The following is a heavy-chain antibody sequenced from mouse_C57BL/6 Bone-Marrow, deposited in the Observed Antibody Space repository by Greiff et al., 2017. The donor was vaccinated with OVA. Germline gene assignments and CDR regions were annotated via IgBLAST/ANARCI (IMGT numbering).Heavy chain of an antibody. CDR1: GYTFTDYY. V-gene: IGHV1-76*01. J-gene: IGHJ4*01. Sequence: VQLQQSGAELVRPGASVKLSCKASGYTFTDYYINWVKQRPGQGLEWIARIYPGSGNTYYNGKFKGKATLTAEKSSSTAYMQLSSLTSEDSAVYFCARRDLYGNYENYYAMDYWGQGTSVTVSS. D-gene: IGHD2-1*01. CDR3: ARRDLYGNYENYYAMDY. CDR2: IYPGSGNT.